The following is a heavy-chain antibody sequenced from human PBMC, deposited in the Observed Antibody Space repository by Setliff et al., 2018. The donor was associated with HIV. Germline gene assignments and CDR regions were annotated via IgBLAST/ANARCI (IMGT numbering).Heavy chain of an antibody. CDR3: ARSDVLEFLEWSPEGCFDP. D-gene: IGHD3-3*02. Sequence: PSETLSLTCTVPGGSISSSSHYWGWRRQPPGKGLEWIGSIYYSGSTYYNPSLKRRVAISVDTSKNQFSLKVNSVSAADTAVYYCARSDVLEFLEWSPEGCFDPWGQGTLVTVSS. CDR2: IYYSGST. V-gene: IGHV4-39*07. CDR1: GGSISSSSHY. J-gene: IGHJ5*02.